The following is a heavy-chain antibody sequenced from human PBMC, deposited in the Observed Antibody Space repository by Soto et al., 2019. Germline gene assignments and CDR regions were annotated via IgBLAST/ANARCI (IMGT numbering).Heavy chain of an antibody. D-gene: IGHD5-12*01. CDR3: ARNGQTYDYYFFDN. Sequence: QVQLVQSGAEVKKPGASVKVSCKASGYTLTHYYMHWVRQAPGQGPEWVGVINPSTLVTSYAQKFQGRVTMTRDTSTSTVYMELNSLISEDTAVYYCARNGQTYDYYFFDNWGQRTLVTVSS. CDR1: GYTLTHYY. V-gene: IGHV1-46*01. CDR2: INPSTLVT. J-gene: IGHJ4*02.